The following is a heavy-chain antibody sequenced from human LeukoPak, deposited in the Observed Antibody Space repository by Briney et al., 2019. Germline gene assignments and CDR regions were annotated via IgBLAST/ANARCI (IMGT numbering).Heavy chain of an antibody. Sequence: PGGSLRLSCAASGFTFSTYAIHWVRQAPGKGLEWVAVIWYDGSEQYYADSVKGRFTISRDNSKNTLYLQMNSLRAEDTAVYYCARARDDFDYWGQGTLVTVSS. CDR3: ARARDDFDY. CDR1: GFTFSTYA. V-gene: IGHV3-33*01. CDR2: IWYDGSEQ. J-gene: IGHJ4*02.